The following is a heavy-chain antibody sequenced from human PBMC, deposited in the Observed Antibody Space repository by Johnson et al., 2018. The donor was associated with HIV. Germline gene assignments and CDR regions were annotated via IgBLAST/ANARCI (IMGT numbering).Heavy chain of an antibody. D-gene: IGHD6-13*01. J-gene: IGHJ3*02. CDR3: AKGLLIAAAHDAFDI. CDR1: GFAVRSKD. V-gene: IGHV3-53*01. Sequence: EQLVESGGGLIQPGGSLRLSCAASGFAVRSKDMNWVRQVPGKGLEWVSVIYSGGSTYYADSVKGRFTISRDNSKNTLYLQMNSLRAEDTAVYYCAKGLLIAAAHDAFDIWGQGTMVTVSS. CDR2: IYSGGST.